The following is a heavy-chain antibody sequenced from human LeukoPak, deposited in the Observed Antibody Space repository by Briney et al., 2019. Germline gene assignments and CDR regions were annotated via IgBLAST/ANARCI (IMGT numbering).Heavy chain of an antibody. D-gene: IGHD4-23*01. CDR3: ATDRKVGTWAPRFNY. V-gene: IGHV3-7*01. CDR2: IRQDDSEK. J-gene: IGHJ4*02. CDR1: GFTFSDYW. Sequence: GGSLRLSCSASGFTFSDYWMMWVRQAPGKGLEWVGNIRQDDSEKNYVDSVKGRFTISRDNAKSSLYLQMNRLRAEDTAIYYSATDRKVGTWAPRFNYWGQGTLVTVSS.